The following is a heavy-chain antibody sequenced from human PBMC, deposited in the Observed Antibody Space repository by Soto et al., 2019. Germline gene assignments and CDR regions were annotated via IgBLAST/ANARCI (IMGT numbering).Heavy chain of an antibody. CDR2: IYYRGST. Sequence: PSETLSLTCSVSGDSISNSDGCYWSWIRQHPGLGLEYIGYIYYRGSTYYNPSLEGRLTISADTSKNHFSLRLSSVTAAETAVYYFAREVFGSGTYDAFDVWDQGTMVNVS. D-gene: IGHD3-10*01. J-gene: IGHJ3*01. CDR1: GDSISNSDGCY. V-gene: IGHV4-31*03. CDR3: AREVFGSGTYDAFDV.